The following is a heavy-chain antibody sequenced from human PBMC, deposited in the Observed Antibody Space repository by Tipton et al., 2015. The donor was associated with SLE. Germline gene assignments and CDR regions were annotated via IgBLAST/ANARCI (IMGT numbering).Heavy chain of an antibody. CDR3: ARDPFESSFDY. D-gene: IGHD6-13*01. Sequence: LSLTCTVSAGSITNHYWGWIRQPAGKGLEWIGRISISGTTNYNPSLKSRVTITVDTSKNQFSLKLSSVTAADTAVYYCARDPFESSFDYWGQGTLVTVSS. J-gene: IGHJ4*02. CDR1: AGSITNHY. V-gene: IGHV4-4*07. CDR2: ISISGTT.